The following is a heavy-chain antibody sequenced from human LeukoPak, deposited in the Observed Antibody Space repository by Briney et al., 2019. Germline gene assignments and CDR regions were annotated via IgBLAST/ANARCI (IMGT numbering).Heavy chain of an antibody. Sequence: SETLSLTCTVSGGSIGGYYWGWIRQPPGKGLEWIGYIYSSGSTNYNPSLKSRVTISVDTSKNQFSLKLTSVTAADTAVYYCARAGGYSGYWGLWGQGTLVTVSS. CDR1: GGSIGGYY. CDR2: IYSSGST. D-gene: IGHD3-22*01. J-gene: IGHJ4*02. CDR3: ARAGGYSGYWGL. V-gene: IGHV4-59*01.